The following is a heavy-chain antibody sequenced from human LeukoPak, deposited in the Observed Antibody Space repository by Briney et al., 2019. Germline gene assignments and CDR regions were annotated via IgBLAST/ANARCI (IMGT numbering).Heavy chain of an antibody. D-gene: IGHD3-9*01. J-gene: IGHJ6*02. CDR3: ASLLRYFDWSSIYGMDV. V-gene: IGHV1-2*02. CDR2: INPNSGGT. CDR1: GYTFTGYY. Sequence: ASVKVSCKASGYTFTGYYMHWVRQAPGQGLEWMGWINPNSGGTNYAQKFQGRVTMTRDTSISTAYMELSRLRSDDTAVYYCASLLRYFDWSSIYGMDVWGQGTTVTVSS.